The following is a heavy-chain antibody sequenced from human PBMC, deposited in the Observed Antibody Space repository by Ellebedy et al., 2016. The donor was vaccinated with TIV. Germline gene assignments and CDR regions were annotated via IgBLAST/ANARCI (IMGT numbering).Heavy chain of an antibody. Sequence: SVKVSXKASGGTFSSYAINWVRQAPGQGPEWMGGIIPISGTANYAQKFQGRVTITADESTSTAYMELSSLRSEDTAVYYCARLRRFLEWLGAFDIWGQGTMVTVSS. J-gene: IGHJ3*02. D-gene: IGHD3-3*01. CDR2: IIPISGTA. CDR3: ARLRRFLEWLGAFDI. CDR1: GGTFSSYA. V-gene: IGHV1-69*13.